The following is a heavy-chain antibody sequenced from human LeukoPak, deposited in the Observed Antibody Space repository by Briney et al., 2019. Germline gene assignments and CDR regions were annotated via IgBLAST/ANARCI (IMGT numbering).Heavy chain of an antibody. CDR2: ISGSGSFA. CDR1: GFTFSNYV. V-gene: IGHV3-23*01. CDR3: AKCYSNNWSDAFDI. Sequence: GVSLRLSCAASGFTFSNYVMSWVRQAPGKGLEWVSVISGSGSFAYYADSVKGRFTISRDNSKYTMYLQMNGLRAEATAVYYCAKCYSNNWSDAFDIWGQGTMVTVSS. J-gene: IGHJ3*02. D-gene: IGHD6-13*01.